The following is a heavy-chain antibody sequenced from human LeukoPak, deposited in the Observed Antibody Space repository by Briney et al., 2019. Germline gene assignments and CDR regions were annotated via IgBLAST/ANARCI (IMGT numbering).Heavy chain of an antibody. CDR2: IIPILGIA. J-gene: IGHJ6*02. D-gene: IGHD4-17*01. Sequence: SVKVSCKASGYTFTSYYIHWVRQAPGQGLEWMGRIIPILGIANYAQKFQGRVTITADKSTSTAYMELSSLRSEDTAVYYCARDPTVPRGMDVWGQGTTVTVSS. CDR1: GYTFTSYY. CDR3: ARDPTVPRGMDV. V-gene: IGHV1-69*04.